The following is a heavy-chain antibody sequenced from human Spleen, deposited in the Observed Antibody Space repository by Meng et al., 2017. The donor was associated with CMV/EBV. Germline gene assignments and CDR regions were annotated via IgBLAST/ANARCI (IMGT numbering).Heavy chain of an antibody. J-gene: IGHJ4*02. CDR1: GGTLRRYS. D-gene: IGHD1-26*01. V-gene: IGHV1-69*05. CDR2: IIPIFSAT. Sequence: SVKVSCKALGGTLRRYSIRCVRQAPGQGLGWMRGIIPIFSATNYEQIFQGRVTITTDTSTSTAYMDLRSLRSDDTAVYFCARDQGWEQPFDYWGQGTLVTVSS. CDR3: ARDQGWEQPFDY.